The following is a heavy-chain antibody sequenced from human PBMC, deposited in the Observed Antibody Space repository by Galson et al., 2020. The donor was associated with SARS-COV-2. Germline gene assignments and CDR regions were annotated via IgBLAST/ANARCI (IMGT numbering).Heavy chain of an antibody. D-gene: IGHD3-16*01. CDR3: ASRNAYFDF. V-gene: IGHV4-59*08. CDR2: IYYSGST. Sequence: ETSETLSLTCTVSGGSISSFYWTWIRQPPGKGLECIGYIYYSGSTNYNPSLKSRVTISIDTSKNQFSLKLSSVTAADTAVYYCASRNAYFDFGGQGTLVTVSS. J-gene: IGHJ4*02. CDR1: GGSISSFY.